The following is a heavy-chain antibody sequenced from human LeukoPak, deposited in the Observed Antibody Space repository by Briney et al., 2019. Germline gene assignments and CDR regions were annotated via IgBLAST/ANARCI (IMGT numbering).Heavy chain of an antibody. CDR1: GGSISSYY. V-gene: IGHV4-4*07. D-gene: IGHD2-2*01. Sequence: SETLSLTCTVSGGSISSYYWSWIRQPAGKGLEWVARIYTSGSTNYNPSLKSRVTMSVDTSKNQFSLKLSSVTAADTAVYYCASGGYCSTTSCYPNWFDPWGQGTLVTVSS. CDR3: ASGGYCSTTSCYPNWFDP. CDR2: IYTSGST. J-gene: IGHJ5*02.